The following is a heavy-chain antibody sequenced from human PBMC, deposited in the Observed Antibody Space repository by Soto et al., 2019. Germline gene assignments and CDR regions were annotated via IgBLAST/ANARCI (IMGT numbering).Heavy chain of an antibody. Sequence: QVQLQQWGAGLVKPSKTLSLSCAVYGQSFSGHSWAWIRQPPGKGLEWIGEINESGSTYYNPSLNSRVTISTDTSKNQFSLKLSSVSAADTAAYVCARGSGIVALPGELEDVKYDYWGQGTLVNVSS. CDR1: GQSFSGHS. V-gene: IGHV4-34*01. CDR2: INESGST. D-gene: IGHD1-1*01. J-gene: IGHJ4*02. CDR3: ARGSGIVALPGELEDVKYDY.